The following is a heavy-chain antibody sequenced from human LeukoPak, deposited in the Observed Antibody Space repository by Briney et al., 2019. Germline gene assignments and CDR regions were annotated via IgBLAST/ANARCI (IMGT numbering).Heavy chain of an antibody. V-gene: IGHV4-59*01. CDR1: GGSISSYY. Sequence: KPSETLSLTCTVSGGSISSYYWSWIRQPPGKGLEWIGHIYYSGSTNYNPSLKSRVTISLDRSKDQLSLKLSSVTAADTAVYYCARINAVIGGNAFDIWGQGTMVTVSS. D-gene: IGHD2/OR15-2a*01. CDR2: IYYSGST. J-gene: IGHJ3*02. CDR3: ARINAVIGGNAFDI.